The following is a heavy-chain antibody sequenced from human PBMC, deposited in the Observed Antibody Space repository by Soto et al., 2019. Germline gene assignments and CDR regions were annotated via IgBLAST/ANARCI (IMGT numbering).Heavy chain of an antibody. CDR3: ARDNGIAGSFDP. Sequence: PGGYLRLSCAASGFTFRSCSMNWVRQAPEKGLEWVSYISISSRTIYYADSVKGRFTISRDDAKNSLYLQMNSLRDEDTSVYYCARDNGIAGSFDPWGQGTLVTVSS. CDR2: ISISSRTI. V-gene: IGHV3-48*02. D-gene: IGHD6-13*01. CDR1: GFTFRSCS. J-gene: IGHJ5*02.